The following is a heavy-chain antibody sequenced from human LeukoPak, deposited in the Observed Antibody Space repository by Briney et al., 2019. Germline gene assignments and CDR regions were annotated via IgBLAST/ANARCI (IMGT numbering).Heavy chain of an antibody. CDR3: ARGDIAEAFDI. D-gene: IGHD2-15*01. J-gene: IGHJ3*02. CDR2: ISDSGSTI. Sequence: GGSLRLSCAASGFTFSSYSMNWVRQAPGKGLEWVSYISDSGSTIYYADSVKGRFTISRDNAKNSLYLQMNSLRAEDTAVYYCARGDIAEAFDIWGQGTMVTVSS. V-gene: IGHV3-48*04. CDR1: GFTFSSYS.